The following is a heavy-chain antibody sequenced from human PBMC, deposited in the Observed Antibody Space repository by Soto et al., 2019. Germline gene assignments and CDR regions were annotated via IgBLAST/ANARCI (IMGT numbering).Heavy chain of an antibody. Sequence: QVQLQESGPGLVKPSQTLSLTCTVSGGSISSGDYYWSWIRQPPGKGLEWIGYIYYSGSTYYNPSLKRRVTISVETSKTQFSLKLSSVTAADTAVYYCARGGTAMPHLDYWGQGTLVTVSS. J-gene: IGHJ4*02. CDR2: IYYSGST. CDR1: GGSISSGDYY. D-gene: IGHD5-18*01. V-gene: IGHV4-30-4*01. CDR3: ARGGTAMPHLDY.